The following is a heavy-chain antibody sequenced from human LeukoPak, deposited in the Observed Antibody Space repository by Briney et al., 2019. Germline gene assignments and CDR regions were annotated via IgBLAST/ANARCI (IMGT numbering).Heavy chain of an antibody. J-gene: IGHJ4*02. V-gene: IGHV3-74*01. Sequence: GGSLRLSCAASGLTISNYWMYWVRQAPGKGLVWVSRSNEDGSTRNYTVPVNGRFTISRDNATNTLNLQSNSLTAEDTTVYYCIRDLGASSGHWGQGTLVTVYS. CDR1: GLTISNYW. CDR2: SNEDGSTR. CDR3: IRDLGASSGH. D-gene: IGHD1-26*01.